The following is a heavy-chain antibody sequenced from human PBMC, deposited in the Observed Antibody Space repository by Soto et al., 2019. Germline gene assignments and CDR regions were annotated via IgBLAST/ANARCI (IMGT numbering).Heavy chain of an antibody. D-gene: IGHD6-13*01. CDR3: ARADSSSWSYWFDP. V-gene: IGHV1-2*04. CDR2: INPNSGGT. Sequence: ASVKVSCKASGYTFTGYYMHWVRQAPGQGLEWMGWINPNSGGTNYAQKFQGWVTMTRDTSISTAYMELRSLKSDDTAVYYCARADSSSWSYWFDPWGQGTLVTVSS. J-gene: IGHJ5*02. CDR1: GYTFTGYY.